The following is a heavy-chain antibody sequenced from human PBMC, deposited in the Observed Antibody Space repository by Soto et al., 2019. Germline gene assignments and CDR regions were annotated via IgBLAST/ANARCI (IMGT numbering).Heavy chain of an antibody. V-gene: IGHV1-69*13. CDR1: GGTFSSYA. D-gene: IGHD6-13*01. J-gene: IGHJ5*02. CDR3: AMYSSSWDRPYNWFDP. CDR2: IIPIFGTA. Sequence: ASVKVSCKASGGTFSSYAISWVRQAPGQGLEWMGGIIPIFGTANYAQKFQGRVTITADESTSTAYMELSSLRSEDTAVYYCAMYSSSWDRPYNWFDPWGQGTLVTVSS.